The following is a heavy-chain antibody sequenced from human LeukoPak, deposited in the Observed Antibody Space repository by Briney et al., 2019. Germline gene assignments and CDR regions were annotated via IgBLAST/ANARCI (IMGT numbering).Heavy chain of an antibody. CDR2: IKSTIDGGTT. CDR1: GFTFSNAW. CDR3: LYGYLYFDY. J-gene: IGHJ4*02. D-gene: IGHD5-18*01. Sequence: GGSLRLSCAASGFTFSNAWMSWVRQAPGKGLEWVGRIKSTIDGGTTDYAAPVKGRFTISRDDSKNTLYLQMNSLKTEDTAVYYCLYGYLYFDYWGQGTLVTVSS. V-gene: IGHV3-15*01.